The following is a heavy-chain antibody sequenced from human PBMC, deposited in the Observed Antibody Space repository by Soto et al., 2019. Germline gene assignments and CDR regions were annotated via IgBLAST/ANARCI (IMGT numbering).Heavy chain of an antibody. V-gene: IGHV4-4*02. Sequence: QVQPQESGPGLVKPSDTLSLTCAVSGGSINSVNWWSWVRQSPGKGLEWIGEMHPGGSTNYNPSLKSRVTVSMDKSRNQFSLKMSSVTAADTAVYFCARHGHNIFGFDVWGRGTTVTVFS. CDR3: ARHGHNIFGFDV. CDR2: MHPGGST. J-gene: IGHJ6*01. D-gene: IGHD2-21*01. CDR1: GGSINSVNW.